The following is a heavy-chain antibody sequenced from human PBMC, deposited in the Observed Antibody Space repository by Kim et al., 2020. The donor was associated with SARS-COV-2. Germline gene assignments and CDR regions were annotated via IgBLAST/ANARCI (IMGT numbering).Heavy chain of an antibody. CDR1: GGSFSGYY. Sequence: SETLSLTCAVYGGSFSGYYWSWIRQPPGKGLEWIGEISHSGSTNYNPSLKSRVTISVDTSKNQFSLKLSSVTAADTAVYYCTSRQQLVEYYYYMDVWGKGTTVTVSS. D-gene: IGHD6-13*01. J-gene: IGHJ6*03. CDR2: ISHSGST. V-gene: IGHV4-34*01. CDR3: TSRQQLVEYYYYMDV.